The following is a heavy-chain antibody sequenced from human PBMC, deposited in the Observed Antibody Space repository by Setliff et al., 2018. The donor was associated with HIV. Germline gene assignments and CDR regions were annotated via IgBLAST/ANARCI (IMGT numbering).Heavy chain of an antibody. CDR3: ARARRASYDRGRMNHYYIDV. V-gene: IGHV1-8*02. D-gene: IGHD3-22*01. J-gene: IGHJ6*03. Sequence: ASVKVSCKASGYTFGSYDSNWARQATGQGLEWMGWMNPNSGNTGCAQKFQGRVTMTRDTSISTAYMELNNLKFEDTAVYYCARARRASYDRGRMNHYYIDVCGKGTTVTVSS. CDR1: GYTFGSYD. CDR2: MNPNSGNT.